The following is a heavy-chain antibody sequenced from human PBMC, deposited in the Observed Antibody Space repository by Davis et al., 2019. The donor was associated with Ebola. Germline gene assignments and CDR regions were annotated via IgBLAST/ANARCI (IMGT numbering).Heavy chain of an antibody. Sequence: SETLSLTCAVSGDSISSGDYSWSWIRQPPGKGLEWNGYIYQSGNTYYNPSLQSRVSLSVDTSKNHFSLKLSSVTAADTAVYYCTRGSAGGDWFDPWGQGTLVTVSS. CDR3: TRGSAGGDWFDP. CDR1: GDSISSGDYS. D-gene: IGHD2-15*01. J-gene: IGHJ5*02. CDR2: IYQSGNT. V-gene: IGHV4-30-2*01.